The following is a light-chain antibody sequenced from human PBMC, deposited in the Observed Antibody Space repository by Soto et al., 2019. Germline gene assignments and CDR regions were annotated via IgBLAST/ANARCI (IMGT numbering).Light chain of an antibody. V-gene: IGKV1-39*01. J-gene: IGKJ5*01. Sequence: DIQMTQSPSSLSASVGDRVTITCRASRSLSTYLNWYQQKPGTAPKFLIYDASSLQTGVPSRFSGSGSGTDFTLTISSLQPKDFATYYCQQSYSTPPTFGQGTRLEIK. CDR1: RSLSTY. CDR3: QQSYSTPPT. CDR2: DAS.